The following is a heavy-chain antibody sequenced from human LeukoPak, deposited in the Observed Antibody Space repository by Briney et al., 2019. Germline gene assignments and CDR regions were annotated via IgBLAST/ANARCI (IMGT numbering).Heavy chain of an antibody. D-gene: IGHD2-15*01. CDR3: ARGDRYFDY. Sequence: GRSLRLSCAASGFTFSSYGMHWVRQAPGKGLEWVAVISYDGSNKYYADSVKGRFTISRDNSKNTLYLQMNSLRAEDTAVYYCARGDRYFDYWGQGTLVTVSS. CDR2: ISYDGSNK. CDR1: GFTFSSYG. J-gene: IGHJ4*02. V-gene: IGHV3-30*03.